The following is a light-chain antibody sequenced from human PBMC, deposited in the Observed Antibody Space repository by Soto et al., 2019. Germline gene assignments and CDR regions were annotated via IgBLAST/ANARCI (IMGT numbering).Light chain of an antibody. V-gene: IGKV3-11*01. Sequence: IVLTQSPATLSLSPLERATLSCSASQSVSSYLAWYQQKPGQAPRLLSYDAYNRATGIPARFSGSVSGPDFTLTISNLEPEDFAVYYCQQRSNWITFGQGTRLEIK. CDR2: DAY. CDR3: QQRSNWIT. J-gene: IGKJ5*01. CDR1: QSVSSY.